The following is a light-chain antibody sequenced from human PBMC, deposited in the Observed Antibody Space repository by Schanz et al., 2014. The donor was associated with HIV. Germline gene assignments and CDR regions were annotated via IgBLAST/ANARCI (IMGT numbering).Light chain of an antibody. CDR1: SSDVGGYHY. J-gene: IGLJ6*01. V-gene: IGLV2-14*03. CDR2: DVS. Sequence: QSALTQPASVSGSPGQSITISCTGTSSDVGGYHYVSWYQLSPGKAPRLIIFDVSNRPSGVSLRFSGSKSGNTASLTISGLQAADEADYYCSSYTSSSALYVFGGGTKVTVL. CDR3: SSYTSSSALYV.